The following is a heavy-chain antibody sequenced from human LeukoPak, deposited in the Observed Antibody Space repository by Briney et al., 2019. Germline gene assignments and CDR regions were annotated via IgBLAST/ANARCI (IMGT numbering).Heavy chain of an antibody. D-gene: IGHD5-24*01. CDR2: INHSGST. CDR1: GGSFSGYY. CDR3: ARAGRWLRFFDY. Sequence: PSETLSLTCAVYGGSFSGYYWSWIRQPPGKGLEWIGEINHSGSTNYNPSLKSRVTISVDTSKNQFSLKLSSVTAADTAVYYCARAGRWLRFFDYWGQGALVTVSS. J-gene: IGHJ4*02. V-gene: IGHV4-34*01.